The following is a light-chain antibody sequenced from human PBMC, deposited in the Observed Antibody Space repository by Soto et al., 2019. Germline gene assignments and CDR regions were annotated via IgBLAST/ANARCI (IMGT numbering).Light chain of an antibody. CDR2: QDN. Sequence: SYELTQPPSVSVSPGQTASIPCSGDKLGVKFVSWYQRKPGQSPMMVIYQDNKRPSGIPERVSGSNSGNTATLTISGTQAVDEADYYCQAWDSSTVVFGGGTKVTVL. CDR1: KLGVKF. CDR3: QAWDSSTVV. V-gene: IGLV3-1*01. J-gene: IGLJ2*01.